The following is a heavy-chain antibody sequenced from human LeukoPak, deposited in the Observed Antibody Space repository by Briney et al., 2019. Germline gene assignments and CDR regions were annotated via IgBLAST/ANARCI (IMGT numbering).Heavy chain of an antibody. D-gene: IGHD4-17*01. J-gene: IGHJ4*02. Sequence: GGSLRLSCVASGFTFSTYAMRWVRRAPGKGLEWLSHTSVNGAVTTYADSVKGRFTISSDTAKNSLYLQLNSLTVGDTAMYYCARDRDGDEDFDYWGRGTLVTVSS. CDR3: ARDRDGDEDFDY. CDR1: GFTFSTYA. V-gene: IGHV3-23*01. CDR2: TSVNGAVT.